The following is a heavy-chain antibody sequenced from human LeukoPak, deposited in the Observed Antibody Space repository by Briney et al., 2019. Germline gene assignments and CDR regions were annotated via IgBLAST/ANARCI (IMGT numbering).Heavy chain of an antibody. Sequence: SETLSLTCAVYGGSFSGYYWSWIRQPPGKGLEGIGEINHSGSTNYNPSLKSRVTISVDTSKNQFSLKLSSVTAADTAVYYCAREDIDGTVTTLTPYYFDYWGQGTLVTVSS. J-gene: IGHJ4*02. CDR2: INHSGST. CDR3: AREDIDGTVTTLTPYYFDY. V-gene: IGHV4-34*01. D-gene: IGHD4-17*01. CDR1: GGSFSGYY.